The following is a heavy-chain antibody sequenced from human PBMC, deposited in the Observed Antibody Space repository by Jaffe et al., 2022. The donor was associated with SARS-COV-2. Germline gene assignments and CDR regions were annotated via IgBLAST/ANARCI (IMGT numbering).Heavy chain of an antibody. Sequence: QVTLRESGPALVKPTQTLTLTCTFSGFSLSTSGMCVSWIRQPPGKALEWLALIDWDDDKYYSTSLKTRLTISKDTSKNQVVLTMTNMDPVDTATYYCARIRGYCSGGSCYSNYYYGMDVWGQGTTVTVSS. V-gene: IGHV2-70*01. D-gene: IGHD2-15*01. CDR2: IDWDDDK. CDR1: GFSLSTSGMC. CDR3: ARIRGYCSGGSCYSNYYYGMDV. J-gene: IGHJ6*02.